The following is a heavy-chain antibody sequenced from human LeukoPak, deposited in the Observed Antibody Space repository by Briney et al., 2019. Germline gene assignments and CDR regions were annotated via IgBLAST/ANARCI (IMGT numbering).Heavy chain of an antibody. V-gene: IGHV3-66*01. J-gene: IGHJ5*02. CDR1: GFTVSTNY. D-gene: IGHD2-8*01. Sequence: PGGSLRLSCVASGFTVSTNYMSWVRQAPGKGPECISIIYRGGDTYYADSVKGRFTISRDNSKNTLYLQMNAVRAEDTAVYYCARDKRYCTSGRCWGVQFGPWGQGTLVTVSS. CDR3: ARDKRYCTSGRCWGVQFGP. CDR2: IYRGGDT.